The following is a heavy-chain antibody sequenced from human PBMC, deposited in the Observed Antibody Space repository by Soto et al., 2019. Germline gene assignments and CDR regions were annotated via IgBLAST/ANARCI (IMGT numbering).Heavy chain of an antibody. V-gene: IGHV1-18*01. J-gene: IGHJ6*02. CDR2: ISAYNGNT. D-gene: IGHD6-13*01. CDR1: GYTFTSYG. CDR3: ARDANSSWYLYGIDYYYYGMDV. Sequence: ASVKVSCKASGYTFTSYGISWVRQAPGQGLEWMGWISAYNGNTNYAQKLQGRVTMTTDTSTSTAYMELRSLRSDDTAVYYCARDANSSWYLYGIDYYYYGMDVWGQGTTVTVSS.